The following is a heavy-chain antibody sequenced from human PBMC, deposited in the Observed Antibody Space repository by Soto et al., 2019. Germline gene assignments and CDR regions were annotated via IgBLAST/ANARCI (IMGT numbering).Heavy chain of an antibody. CDR1: GYTFTSYD. V-gene: IGHV1-8*01. J-gene: IGHJ4*02. D-gene: IGHD6-13*01. CDR2: MNPNSGNT. CDR3: SRGYAGTRHSDY. Sequence: QVQLVQSGAEVKKPGASVKVSCKASGYTFTSYDINWVRQATGQGLEWMGWMNPNSGNTGYAQKFQGRVTMTRNTSISTDYMELSSRRSEDTAVYYCSRGYAGTRHSDYWGQGTLVTVSS.